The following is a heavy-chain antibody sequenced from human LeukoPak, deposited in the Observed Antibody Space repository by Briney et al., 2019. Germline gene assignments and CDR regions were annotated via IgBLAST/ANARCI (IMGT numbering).Heavy chain of an antibody. D-gene: IGHD6-13*01. V-gene: IGHV1-8*01. Sequence: ASVKVSCEASGYTFTTYDINWVRQAAGQGLEWMGWMNPNSGNTGSAQKFQGRVTMTRNTSISTAYMELTSLTSEDTAVYFCARIAAPGNRRLNFWGQGTLVTVSS. CDR3: ARIAAPGNRRLNF. J-gene: IGHJ4*02. CDR2: MNPNSGNT. CDR1: GYTFTTYD.